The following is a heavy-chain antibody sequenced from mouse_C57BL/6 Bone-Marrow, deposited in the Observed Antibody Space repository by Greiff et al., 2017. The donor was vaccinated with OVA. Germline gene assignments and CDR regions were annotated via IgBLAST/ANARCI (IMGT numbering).Heavy chain of an antibody. Sequence: QVQLQQPGAELVQPGASVKMSCKASGYTFTSYWITWVKQRPGQGLEWIGDIYPGSGSTNYNEKFKSKATLTVDTSSSTAYMQLSSLTSEDSAVYYCASYYGSSRAMDYWGQGTSVTVSS. J-gene: IGHJ4*01. CDR1: GYTFTSYW. CDR3: ASYYGSSRAMDY. D-gene: IGHD1-1*01. V-gene: IGHV1-55*01. CDR2: IYPGSGST.